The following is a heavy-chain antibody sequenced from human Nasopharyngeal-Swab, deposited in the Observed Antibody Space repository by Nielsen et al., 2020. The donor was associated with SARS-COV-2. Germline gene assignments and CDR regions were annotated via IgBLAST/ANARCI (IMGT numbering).Heavy chain of an antibody. CDR2: ISSSSSTI. CDR1: GFTLSSYS. J-gene: IGHJ5*02. CDR3: ATHYYDSSGYYYWFDP. Sequence: GESLKISCAASGFTLSSYSMNRVRQAPGKGLEWVSYISSSSSTIYYADSVKGRFTISRDNAKNSLYLQMNSLRAEDTAVYYCATHYYDSSGYYYWFDPWGQGTLVTVSS. D-gene: IGHD3-22*01. V-gene: IGHV3-48*01.